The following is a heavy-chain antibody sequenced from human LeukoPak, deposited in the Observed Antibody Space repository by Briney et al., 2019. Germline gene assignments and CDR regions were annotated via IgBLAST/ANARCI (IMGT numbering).Heavy chain of an antibody. D-gene: IGHD2/OR15-2a*01. CDR1: GGSINSSNW. V-gene: IGHV4-4*02. CDR3: ATFVFYYSGMDV. CDR2: IYHTGTT. Sequence: PSETLSLTCAVSGGSINSSNWWSWVRQPPGKGLEWIGEIYHTGTTNYNPSLRSRVTISIDKSKNHFSLKLNSVTAADTAIYYCATFVFYYSGMDVWGQGTTVTVSS. J-gene: IGHJ6*02.